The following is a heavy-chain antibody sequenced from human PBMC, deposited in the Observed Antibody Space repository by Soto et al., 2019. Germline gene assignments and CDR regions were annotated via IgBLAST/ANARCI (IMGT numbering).Heavy chain of an antibody. CDR2: TSNSGST. Sequence: QVQLQESGPGLVKPSQTLSLTCTVSGGSITSSGYYWSWIRQHPGEGLEWIGFTSNSGSTSYNPALKSRVTISGDASSNQFSLTLKSVTAADTAVYYCARGGGSTKVDYWGQGTLVTVSP. V-gene: IGHV4-31*03. CDR3: ARGGGSTKVDY. D-gene: IGHD2-2*01. J-gene: IGHJ4*02. CDR1: GGSITSSGYY.